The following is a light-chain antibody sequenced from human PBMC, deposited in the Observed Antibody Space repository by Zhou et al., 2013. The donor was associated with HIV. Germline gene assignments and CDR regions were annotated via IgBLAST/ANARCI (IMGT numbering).Light chain of an antibody. CDR1: QDVGRR. CDR2: AAS. J-gene: IGKJ1*01. Sequence: DILLTQSPSPLSASVGDRVTITCRASQDVGRRLNWYQQKPGKAPKIVVSAASTLESGVPSRFSGSGSGTDFRLTISSLQPEDFATYYCQQSYSTPWTFGQGTKVEIK. V-gene: IGKV1-39*01. CDR3: QQSYSTPWT.